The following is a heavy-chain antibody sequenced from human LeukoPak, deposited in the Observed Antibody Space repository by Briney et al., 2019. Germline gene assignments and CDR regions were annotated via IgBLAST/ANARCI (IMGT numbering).Heavy chain of an antibody. CDR2: INPNSGGT. D-gene: IGHD2-15*01. CDR1: GYTFTGYY. J-gene: IGHJ6*02. Sequence: ASVKVSCKASGYTFTGYYMHWVRQAPGQGLEWMGRINPNSGGTNYAQKFQGRVTMTRDTSISTAYMELSRLRSDDTAVYYCARDREDMYYYGMDVWGQGTTVTVSS. CDR3: ARDREDMYYYGMDV. V-gene: IGHV1-2*06.